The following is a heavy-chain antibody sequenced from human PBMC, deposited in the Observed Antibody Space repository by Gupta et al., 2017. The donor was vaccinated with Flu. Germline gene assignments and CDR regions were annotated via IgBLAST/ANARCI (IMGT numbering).Heavy chain of an antibody. CDR1: GYSFRNYG. Sequence: VQLVQSGAEVKKPGASVKVSCKASGYSFRNYGITWVRQAPGQGLEWMGWMSADNGNTNYAQKFQGRVTMTRDTFTTTAFMELTSLRSEDTAVYYCARDRDSSGELWGQGTLVTVSS. CDR3: ARDRDSSGEL. V-gene: IGHV1-18*01. D-gene: IGHD1-26*01. J-gene: IGHJ4*02. CDR2: MSADNGNT.